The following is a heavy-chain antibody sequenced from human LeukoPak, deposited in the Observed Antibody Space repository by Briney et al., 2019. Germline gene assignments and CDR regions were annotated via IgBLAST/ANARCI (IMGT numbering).Heavy chain of an antibody. CDR1: GFTFSSYT. V-gene: IGHV3-21*01. Sequence: PGGSLRLSCAASGFTFSSYTMNWVRQAPGKGLEWVSSISGSGDEKYYADSLKGRFTISRDNSKNTLYLQMNSLRAEDTAVYYCAKEGYSSSWYSNYLTHYYYYMDVWGKGTTVTVSS. D-gene: IGHD6-13*01. CDR2: ISGSGDEK. J-gene: IGHJ6*03. CDR3: AKEGYSSSWYSNYLTHYYYYMDV.